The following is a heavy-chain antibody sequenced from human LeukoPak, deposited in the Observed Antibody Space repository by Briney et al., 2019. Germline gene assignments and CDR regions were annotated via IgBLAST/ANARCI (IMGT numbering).Heavy chain of an antibody. D-gene: IGHD3-22*01. J-gene: IGHJ4*02. Sequence: ASVKVSCKASGYTFTHHGISWVRQAPGQGLEWMGWISCYNGDTIYAQNVQARVTTTTDASTRTAYIELRNLRSDDTAMYYCARDPSNSSGYHAHFDSWGQGTLVTVSS. CDR1: GYTFTHHG. CDR3: ARDPSNSSGYHAHFDS. V-gene: IGHV1-18*01. CDR2: ISCYNGDT.